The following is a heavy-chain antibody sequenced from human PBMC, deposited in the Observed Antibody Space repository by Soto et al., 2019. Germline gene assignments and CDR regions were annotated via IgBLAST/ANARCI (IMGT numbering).Heavy chain of an antibody. D-gene: IGHD4-17*01. Sequence: QVQLVQSGAEVEKPGASVKVSCKASGYTFTSYDINWVRQATGQGLEYLGWMNPNSGNTGYVQKFQGRVTMTRDTSISTAYMELSSLRSEDSAVYFCARGIKYGAYSRWFDPWGQGTLVTVSS. J-gene: IGHJ5*02. V-gene: IGHV1-8*01. CDR2: MNPNSGNT. CDR1: GYTFTSYD. CDR3: ARGIKYGAYSRWFDP.